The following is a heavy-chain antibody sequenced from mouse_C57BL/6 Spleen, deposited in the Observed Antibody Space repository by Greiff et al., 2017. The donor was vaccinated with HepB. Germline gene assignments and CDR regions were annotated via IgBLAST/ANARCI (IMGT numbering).Heavy chain of an antibody. D-gene: IGHD1-1*01. V-gene: IGHV1-82*01. J-gene: IGHJ2*01. CDR2: VYPVDGDT. CDR1: GYAFSSSW. CDR3: ARAASTTVVAPRYYFDY. Sequence: GYAFSSSWMNWVRLRPGKGLEWIGRVYPVDGDTNNNGKFKGKATLTADKSSRTSYMPLSSLTSEDSAVYFCARAASTTVVAPRYYFDYWGQGTTLTVSS.